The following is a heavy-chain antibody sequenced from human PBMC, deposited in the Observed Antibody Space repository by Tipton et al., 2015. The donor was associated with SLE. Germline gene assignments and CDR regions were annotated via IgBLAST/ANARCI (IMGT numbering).Heavy chain of an antibody. CDR1: GGSISSSSYY. J-gene: IGHJ5*02. V-gene: IGHV4-39*01. CDR3: MRQGRSNWFDP. Sequence: TLSLTCTVSGGSISSSSYYWGWIRQPPGKGLEWIGTIYYSGSTYYNPSLKSRVTISVDTSKNQFSLKLSSVTAADTAVYYCMRQGRSNWFDPWGQGTLVTVSS. CDR2: IYYSGST. D-gene: IGHD2-8*01.